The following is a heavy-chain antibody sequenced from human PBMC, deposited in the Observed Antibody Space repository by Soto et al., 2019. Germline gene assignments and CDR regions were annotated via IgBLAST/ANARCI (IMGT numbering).Heavy chain of an antibody. V-gene: IGHV4-59*01. Sequence: LSLTCTVSGGSISSYYWSWIRQPPGKGLEWIGYIYYSGSTNYNPSLKSRVTISVDTSKNQFSLKLSSVTAADTAVYYCARRVGLRYYYYYYYGMDVWGQGTTVTVSS. D-gene: IGHD3-10*01. CDR2: IYYSGST. CDR1: GGSISSYY. CDR3: ARRVGLRYYYYYYYGMDV. J-gene: IGHJ6*02.